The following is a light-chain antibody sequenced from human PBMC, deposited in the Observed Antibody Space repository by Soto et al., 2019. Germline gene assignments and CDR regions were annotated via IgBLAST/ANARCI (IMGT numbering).Light chain of an antibody. J-gene: IGKJ3*01. Sequence: EVVLTQSPATLSVSPGERATLSCRASQTVGTNLAWYQQRPGQAPRLLIYGASTRATGIPARFSGSGSGSECTLTISSLQSDDFAVYYCHQYNKWPLFTFGPGTRVDNK. CDR1: QTVGTN. V-gene: IGKV3-15*01. CDR2: GAS. CDR3: HQYNKWPLFT.